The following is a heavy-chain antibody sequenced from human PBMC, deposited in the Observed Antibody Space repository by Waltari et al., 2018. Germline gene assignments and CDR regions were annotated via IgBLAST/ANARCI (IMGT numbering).Heavy chain of an antibody. J-gene: IGHJ4*02. V-gene: IGHV3-21*01. CDR3: ARGALYCSGGGCYPDY. CDR1: GFTFGASR. Sequence: EVQLVESGGGLVKPGGTLRLSCAALGFTFGASRMPWVRQAPGTGLEWVSSISSSSTSIYYADSVRGRFTISRDNAKNSLYLQMNSLRAEDTAVYYCARGALYCSGGGCYPDYWGQGTLVTVSS. CDR2: ISSSSTSI. D-gene: IGHD2-15*01.